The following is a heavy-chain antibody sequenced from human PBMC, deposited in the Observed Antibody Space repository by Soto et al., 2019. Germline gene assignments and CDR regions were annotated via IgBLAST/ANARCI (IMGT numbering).Heavy chain of an antibody. Sequence: QVQLQESGPGLVKPSETLSLTCTISGGPMNNYYCSWFRQPRGQGLEWIGYMGYNGFTRYSPSLRSRGAISLDHAKNQFSLNLSSVTAADTALYYCARQGFGELHGLVGDWGPGITVTVSS. J-gene: IGHJ6*02. CDR3: ARQGFGELHGLVGD. CDR2: MGYNGFT. V-gene: IGHV4-59*08. D-gene: IGHD3-10*01. CDR1: GGPMNNYY.